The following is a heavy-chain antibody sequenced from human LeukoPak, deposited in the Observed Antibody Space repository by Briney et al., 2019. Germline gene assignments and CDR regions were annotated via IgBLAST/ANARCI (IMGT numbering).Heavy chain of an antibody. CDR2: ISSSGSTI. Sequence: GGSLRLSCAASGFTFSSYEMNWVRQAPGKGLEWVSYISSSGSTIYYADSVKGRFTISRDNAKNSLYLQMNSLRAEETAVYYCARGTSAYYDILTGYYEDYWGQGTLVTVSS. CDR3: ARGTSAYYDILTGYYEDY. J-gene: IGHJ4*02. D-gene: IGHD3-9*01. V-gene: IGHV3-48*03. CDR1: GFTFSSYE.